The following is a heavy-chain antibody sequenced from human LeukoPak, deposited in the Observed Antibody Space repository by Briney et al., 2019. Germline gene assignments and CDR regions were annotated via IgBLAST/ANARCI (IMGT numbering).Heavy chain of an antibody. CDR2: ISDSSSTI. V-gene: IGHV3-48*02. J-gene: IGHJ4*02. CDR3: ARDLKGPSGWYFGY. Sequence: GGSLRLSCAASGFTFSSYSMNWVRQAPGKGLEWVSYISDSSSTIYYADSVKGRFTISRDNAKNSLYLQMNSLRDEDTAVYYCARDLKGPSGWYFGYWGQGTPVTVSS. CDR1: GFTFSSYS. D-gene: IGHD6-19*01.